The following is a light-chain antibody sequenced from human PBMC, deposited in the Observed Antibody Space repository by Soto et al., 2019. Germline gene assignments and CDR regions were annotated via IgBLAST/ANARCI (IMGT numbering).Light chain of an antibody. CDR3: LQYNSYHWT. J-gene: IGKJ1*01. Sequence: DIQMTQSPSSLSASVGDRVTITCRASQGIRNDLGWYQQKPGKAPNRLIYAASSLESGVPFSFSGSGYGTAFTLTITSLQPEDFATYYCLQYNSYHWTFGQGTKVEIK. CDR2: AAS. CDR1: QGIRND. V-gene: IGKV1-17*01.